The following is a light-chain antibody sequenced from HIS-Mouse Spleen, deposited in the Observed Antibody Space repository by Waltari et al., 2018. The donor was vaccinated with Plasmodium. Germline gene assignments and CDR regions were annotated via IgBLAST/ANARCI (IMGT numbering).Light chain of an antibody. CDR3: QQYNNWSFT. CDR2: GAS. CDR1: PSVSSN. V-gene: IGKV3-15*01. Sequence: EIVMTQSPATLSVSPGERATLSCRSSPSVSSNLAWYQQKPGQAPRHLISGASTRATGIPARFSGSESGTEFTLTISGLQSEDFAVYYGQQYNNWSFTFGPGTKVDIK. J-gene: IGKJ3*01.